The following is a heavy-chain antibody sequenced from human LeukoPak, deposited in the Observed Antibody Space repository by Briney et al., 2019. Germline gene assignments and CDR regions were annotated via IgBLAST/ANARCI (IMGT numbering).Heavy chain of an antibody. CDR3: ARRLYSGRFDP. CDR2: VYFSGSS. Sequence: SETLSLTCSVSGDSINSYYWSWIRQPPGKGLEWIGYVYFSGSSTYNPSLKSRVTMAVHPSKNQFSLKLTSMTAADTGVYYCARRLYSGRFDPWGQGTLVAVSS. D-gene: IGHD3-10*01. CDR1: GDSINSYY. V-gene: IGHV4-59*01. J-gene: IGHJ5*02.